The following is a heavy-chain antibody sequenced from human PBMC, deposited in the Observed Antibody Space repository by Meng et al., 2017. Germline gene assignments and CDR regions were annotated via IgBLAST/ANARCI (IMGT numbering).Heavy chain of an antibody. CDR2: IWYDGSNK. J-gene: IGHJ4*02. CDR3: PRAARMAGAIDY. D-gene: IGHD1-26*01. Sequence: GESLKISCAASGFPFSRYGMHWVRQAPGPGLEWVAVIWYDGSNKYYADPVKGRFTISRDNAKNTLYLQMNSLRAEDTAVYYCPRAARMAGAIDYWGQGKLVNGAS. V-gene: IGHV3-33*01. CDR1: GFPFSRYG.